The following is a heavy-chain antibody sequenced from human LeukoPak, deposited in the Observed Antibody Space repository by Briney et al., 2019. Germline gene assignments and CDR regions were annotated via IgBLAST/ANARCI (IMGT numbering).Heavy chain of an antibody. J-gene: IGHJ1*01. CDR1: GFSFSSDW. Sequence: PGGSLRHSCAASGFSFSSDWMTWVRQAPAKGLDWVANIKQDGSENYYVDSVKGRFSITRDKAKNSLFLQMNRRRAEDTAVYYCSRDRYSSKWGQGTLVTVSS. D-gene: IGHD6-19*01. V-gene: IGHV3-7*01. CDR2: IKQDGSEN. CDR3: SRDRYSSK.